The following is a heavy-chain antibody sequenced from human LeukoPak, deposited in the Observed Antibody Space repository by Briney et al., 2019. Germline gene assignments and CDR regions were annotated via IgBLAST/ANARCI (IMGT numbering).Heavy chain of an antibody. D-gene: IGHD2-21*02. Sequence: PGGSLRLSCAASGFTFSDYWMIWFRQAPGKGLEWVAVISYDGSNKYYADSVKGRFTISRDNSKSTLYLQMNSLRAEDTAVYYCARVREASKEVTGALDYWGQGTLVTVSS. CDR3: ARVREASKEVTGALDY. V-gene: IGHV3-30-3*01. CDR2: ISYDGSNK. CDR1: GFTFSDYW. J-gene: IGHJ4*02.